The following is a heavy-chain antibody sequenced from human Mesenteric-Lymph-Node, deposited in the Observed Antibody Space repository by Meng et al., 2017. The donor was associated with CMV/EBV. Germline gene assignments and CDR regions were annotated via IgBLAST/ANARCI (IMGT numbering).Heavy chain of an antibody. CDR1: GFTFSNFW. CDR2: IYSGRYT. CDR3: GAIYDMDV. V-gene: IGHV3-66*02. D-gene: IGHD1-26*01. Sequence: GESLKISCAASGFTFSNFWMSWVRQAPGKGLEWVSSIYSGRYTYYPDSVKGRFTISSDDSKNTLYLQMNSLRDEDTAIYFCGAIYDMDVWGQGTTVTVSS. J-gene: IGHJ6*02.